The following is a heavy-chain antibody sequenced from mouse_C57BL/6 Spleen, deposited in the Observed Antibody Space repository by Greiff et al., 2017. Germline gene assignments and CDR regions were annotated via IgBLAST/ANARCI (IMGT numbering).Heavy chain of an antibody. CDR2: INPYNGDT. V-gene: IGHV1-20*01. CDR3: ARPLYYYAMDY. CDR1: GYSFTGYF. Sequence: EVKLQESGPELVKPGDSVKISCKASGYSFTGYFMNWVMQSHGKSLEWIGRINPYNGDTFYNQKFKGKATLTVDKSSSTAHMELRSLTSEDSAVYYCARPLYYYAMDYWGQGTSVTVSS. J-gene: IGHJ4*01.